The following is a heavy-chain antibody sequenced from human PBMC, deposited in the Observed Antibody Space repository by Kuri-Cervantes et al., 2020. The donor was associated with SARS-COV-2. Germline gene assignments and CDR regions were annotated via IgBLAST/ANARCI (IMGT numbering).Heavy chain of an antibody. CDR3: ARDLDPRPINAFDI. CDR2: IKQDGSEK. J-gene: IGHJ3*02. CDR1: GFTFGDYV. Sequence: ETLSLTCAASGFTFGDYVMSWVRQAPGKGLEWVADIKQDGSEKYFVDSVKGRFTISRDNAKNSLYLQMNSLRAVDTAVYYCARDLDPRPINAFDIWGQGTMVTVSS. V-gene: IGHV3-7*01.